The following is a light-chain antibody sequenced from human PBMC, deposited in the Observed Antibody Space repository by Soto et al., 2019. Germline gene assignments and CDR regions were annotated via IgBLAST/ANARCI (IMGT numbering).Light chain of an antibody. J-gene: IGKJ5*01. CDR2: GGS. V-gene: IGKV3-15*01. CDR3: QQYNTWCAIT. CDR1: QSISAR. Sequence: EIVMTQSPATLSVSPGERATLSCRASQSISARLGWYQQRPGQAPRLLIYGGSNRATAVPARFSGSGSGTEFTLTISSMQSEHFAVYYCQQYNTWCAITFGQGTRLEIK.